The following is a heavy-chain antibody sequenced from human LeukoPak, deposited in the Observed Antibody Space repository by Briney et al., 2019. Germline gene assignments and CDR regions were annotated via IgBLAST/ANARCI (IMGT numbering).Heavy chain of an antibody. CDR2: INHSGST. CDR1: GESFSDYY. V-gene: IGHV4-34*01. CDR3: ARSLRGYSGYAFYYYGMDV. D-gene: IGHD5-12*01. J-gene: IGHJ6*02. Sequence: SETLSLTCGVYGESFSDYYWSWIRQPPGKGLERIGEINHSGSTNYNPSLKSRVTISIDTSKKQFSLKLSSVTAADTAVYYCARSLRGYSGYAFYYYGMDVWGQGTTVTVSS.